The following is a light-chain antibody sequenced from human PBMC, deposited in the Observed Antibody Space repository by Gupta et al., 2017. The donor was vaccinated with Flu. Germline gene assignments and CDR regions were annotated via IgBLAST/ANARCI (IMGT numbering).Light chain of an antibody. Sequence: SSLSASAGDRVTITCRASQTIKNYVNWYQVKPGKAPRLLIYAASTLQSGVPSRFSGSGYGTEFTLTISDRQSEDFATYYCQQNDCALSNTFGLGTRLDMK. CDR1: QTIKNY. V-gene: IGKV1-39*01. J-gene: IGKJ5*01. CDR2: AAS. CDR3: QQNDCALSNT.